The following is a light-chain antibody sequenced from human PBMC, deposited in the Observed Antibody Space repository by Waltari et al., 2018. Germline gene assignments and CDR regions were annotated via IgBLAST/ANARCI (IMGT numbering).Light chain of an antibody. CDR3: SAWDSDLSGYV. CDR2: RNN. CDR1: STNVGNQG. J-gene: IGLJ1*01. V-gene: IGLV10-54*04. Sequence: QAGLTQPPSVSKGLRQTATLTCTGNSTNVGNQGTASLQQHQGQPPKLLSYRNNNRPSGISDRFSASRSGNTASLTITGLQPEDEADYYCSAWDSDLSGYVFGTGTKVTVL.